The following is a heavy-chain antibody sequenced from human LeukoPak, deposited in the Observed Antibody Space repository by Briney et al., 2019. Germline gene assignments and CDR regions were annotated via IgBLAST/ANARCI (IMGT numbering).Heavy chain of an antibody. J-gene: IGHJ4*02. V-gene: IGHV3-23*01. CDR3: AKWDCSSTSCYAGGIDY. CDR2: ISGSGGST. CDR1: GFTFSSYA. D-gene: IGHD2-2*01. Sequence: GGSLRLSCAASGFTFSSYAMSWVRQAPGKGLEWVSAISGSGGSTYYADSVKGRFTISRDNSKNTLYLQMNSLRAEDTAVYSCAKWDCSSTSCYAGGIDYWGQGTLVTVSS.